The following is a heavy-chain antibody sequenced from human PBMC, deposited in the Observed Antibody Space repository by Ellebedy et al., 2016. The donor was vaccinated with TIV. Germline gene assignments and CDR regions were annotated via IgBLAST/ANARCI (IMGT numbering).Heavy chain of an antibody. CDR3: ARAGIVGASDYYGMDV. CDR1: GFTFSSYS. J-gene: IGHJ6*02. D-gene: IGHD1-26*01. CDR2: ISSRSSYI. V-gene: IGHV3-21*01. Sequence: GGSLRLSXAASGFTFSSYSINWVRQAPGKGLEWVSSISSRSSYIYYAASVKGRFTISRDNAKNSLYLHMNSLRAEDTAVYYCARAGIVGASDYYGMDVWGQGTTVTVSS.